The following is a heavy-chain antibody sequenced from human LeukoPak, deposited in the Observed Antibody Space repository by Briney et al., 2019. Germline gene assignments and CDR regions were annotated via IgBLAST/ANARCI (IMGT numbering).Heavy chain of an antibody. CDR2: IKQDGSDK. J-gene: IGHJ4*02. CDR3: ARETVVGSYFDY. D-gene: IGHD4-23*01. CDR1: GFTFSSYW. Sequence: GGSLRLSCAASGFTFSSYWMSWVRQAPGRGLEWVANIKQDGSDKYYVDSVKGRFTISRDNAKNSLYLQINSLRAEDTAVYYCARETVVGSYFDYWGQGTPVTVSS. V-gene: IGHV3-7*03.